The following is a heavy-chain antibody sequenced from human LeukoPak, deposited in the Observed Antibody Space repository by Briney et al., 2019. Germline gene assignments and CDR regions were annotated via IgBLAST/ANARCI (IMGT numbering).Heavy chain of an antibody. Sequence: GGSLRRTCAASGFSFTSYAMTWVRQAPGKRLEWVSIISTSGGSTFYADSVKGRFTISRDNSKNSLYLQMNSLKTEDTAVYYCARELRGYNRLRTYYYYMDVWGKGTTVTVSS. J-gene: IGHJ6*03. V-gene: IGHV3-23*01. CDR2: ISTSGGST. CDR3: ARELRGYNRLRTYYYYMDV. CDR1: GFSFTSYA. D-gene: IGHD5-24*01.